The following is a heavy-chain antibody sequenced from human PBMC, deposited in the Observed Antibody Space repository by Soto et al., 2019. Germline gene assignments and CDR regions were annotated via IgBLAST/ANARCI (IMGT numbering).Heavy chain of an antibody. CDR3: ARKTDSAGDGDF. V-gene: IGHV3-53*02. D-gene: IGHD2-21*01. Sequence: EVRLVQTGGALSQPGGSLRLSCAVSGFSVRDNYMFWVRQAPGKGLEWVSLIYSGGGTDYADSVQGRFTISRDNSKNTLFLQMNSLRVEDTAVYYCARKTDSAGDGDFWGQGTLVTVSS. CDR2: IYSGGGT. J-gene: IGHJ4*02. CDR1: GFSVRDNY.